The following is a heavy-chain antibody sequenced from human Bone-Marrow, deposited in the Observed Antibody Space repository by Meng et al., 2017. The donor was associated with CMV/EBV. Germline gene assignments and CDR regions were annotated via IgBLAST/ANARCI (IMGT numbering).Heavy chain of an antibody. CDR1: GYSISSGYY. V-gene: IGHV4-38-2*02. CDR2: IYHSGST. Sequence: SETLSLTCTVSGYSISSGYYWGWIRQPPGKGLEWIGSIYHSGSTYYNPSLKSRVTISVDTSKNQFSLKLSSVTAADTAVYYCARGTNDFWSGYRNWFDPWGQGTLVTVSS. J-gene: IGHJ5*02. CDR3: ARGTNDFWSGYRNWFDP. D-gene: IGHD3-3*01.